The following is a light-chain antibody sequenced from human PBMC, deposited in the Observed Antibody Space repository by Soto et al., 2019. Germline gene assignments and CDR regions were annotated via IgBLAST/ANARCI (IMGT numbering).Light chain of an antibody. J-gene: IGKJ1*01. CDR3: QQYYRTPWT. CDR1: QSVLSSSNNKNY. V-gene: IGKV4-1*01. Sequence: DIVMTQSPDSLAVSLGERATINCKSSQSVLSSSNNKNYLTWYQQKLGQPPKLLIYWASTRESGVPDRFSGSGSGAEFTLTISSLQAEDVAVYYCQQYYRTPWTFGQGTKVEIK. CDR2: WAS.